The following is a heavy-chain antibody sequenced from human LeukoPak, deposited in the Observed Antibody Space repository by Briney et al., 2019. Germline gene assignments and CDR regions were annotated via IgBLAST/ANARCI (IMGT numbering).Heavy chain of an antibody. V-gene: IGHV1-18*01. Sequence: ASVKVSCKASGYTFTSYGISWVRQAPGQGLEWMGWISAYNGNTNYAQKLQGRVTMTTDTSTNTAYMELRSLRSDDTAVYYCARVAYYDSSGYYYWNSYYYGMDVWGQGTTVTVSS. CDR2: ISAYNGNT. CDR1: GYTFTSYG. J-gene: IGHJ6*02. CDR3: ARVAYYDSSGYYYWNSYYYGMDV. D-gene: IGHD3-22*01.